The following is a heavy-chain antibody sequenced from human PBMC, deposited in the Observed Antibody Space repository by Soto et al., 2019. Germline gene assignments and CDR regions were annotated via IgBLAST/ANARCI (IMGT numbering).Heavy chain of an antibody. V-gene: IGHV1-46*01. D-gene: IGHD6-19*01. CDR2: INPSGGST. CDR1: GYTFTSYY. J-gene: IGHJ4*02. CDR3: ARERTVAGNDY. Sequence: GASVKVSCKASGYTFTSYYMHWVRQAPGQGLEWMGIINPSGGSTSYAQKFKGRVTMTRNTSISTAYMELSSLRSEDTAVYYCARERTVAGNDYWGQGTLVTSPQ.